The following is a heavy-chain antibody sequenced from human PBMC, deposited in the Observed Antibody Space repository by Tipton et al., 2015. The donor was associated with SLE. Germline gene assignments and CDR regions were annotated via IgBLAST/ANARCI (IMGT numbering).Heavy chain of an antibody. Sequence: TLSLTCAVYGGSFSNYYWSWIRQPPGKGLECIGEINHSGSTNYNPSLKSRVTISVDTSKNQFSLKLSSVTAADTAVYYCARGLRITMVRGVPFDYWGQGTLVTVSS. D-gene: IGHD3-10*01. CDR3: ARGLRITMVRGVPFDY. J-gene: IGHJ4*02. CDR2: INHSGST. CDR1: GGSFSNYY. V-gene: IGHV4-34*01.